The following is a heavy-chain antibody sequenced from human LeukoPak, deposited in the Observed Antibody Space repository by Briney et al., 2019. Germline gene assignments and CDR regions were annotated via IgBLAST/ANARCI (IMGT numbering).Heavy chain of an antibody. V-gene: IGHV4-34*01. CDR1: GGSFSGYY. Sequence: PSETLSLTCAVYGGSFSGYYWSWIRQPPRKGLEWIGEINHSGSTNYNPSLKSRVSISVDTSKNQFSLKLSSVTAADTAVYYCAREVGGTSNPFDYWGQGTLVTVSS. CDR2: INHSGST. D-gene: IGHD2-15*01. J-gene: IGHJ4*02. CDR3: AREVGGTSNPFDY.